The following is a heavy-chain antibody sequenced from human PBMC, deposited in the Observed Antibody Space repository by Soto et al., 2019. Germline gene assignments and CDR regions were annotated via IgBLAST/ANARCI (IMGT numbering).Heavy chain of an antibody. CDR2: ISTVNGGT. Sequence: QVQLVQSRAEVKKPGASVKVSCKASGYTFPSHGISWMRLAPGQGLEWMGWISTVNGGTNYAKRLQGRATMTTDTSTSTAYMELRSLRSDDTAMYYCARDISYGSGTAYDYWGQGTLVTVSS. J-gene: IGHJ4*02. CDR1: GYTFPSHG. V-gene: IGHV1-18*01. CDR3: ARDISYGSGTAYDY. D-gene: IGHD3-10*01.